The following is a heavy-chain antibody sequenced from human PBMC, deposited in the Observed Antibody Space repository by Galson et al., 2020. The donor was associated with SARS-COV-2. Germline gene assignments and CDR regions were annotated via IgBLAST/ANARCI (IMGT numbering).Heavy chain of an antibody. CDR3: ARELDGMDV. CDR2: ISTSSYT. Sequence: GGSLRLYCAASGFTFSDYYMSWIRQVPGKGLEWVSYISTSSYTDYVDSVKGRFTISRDNAKNSLYLQMNSLRAEDTAVYYCARELDGMDVWGQGTTVTVSS. CDR1: GFTFSDYY. V-gene: IGHV3-11*06. J-gene: IGHJ6*02.